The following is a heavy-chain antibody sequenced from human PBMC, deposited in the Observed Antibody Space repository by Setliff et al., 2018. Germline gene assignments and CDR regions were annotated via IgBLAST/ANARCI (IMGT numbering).Heavy chain of an antibody. D-gene: IGHD2-21*02. V-gene: IGHV4-39*01. CDR3: ARGFDVCGGGACYTDGPYYFDY. CDR1: GGSISSSNYY. J-gene: IGHJ4*02. CDR2: IHTGST. Sequence: SETLSLTCTVSGGSISSSNYYWGWIRQPPGKGLEWIGQIHTGSTNYNPSLRSRVTISVDMSKNQFSLKLNSVTAADTAVYYCARGFDVCGGGACYTDGPYYFDYWGLGTLVTVSS.